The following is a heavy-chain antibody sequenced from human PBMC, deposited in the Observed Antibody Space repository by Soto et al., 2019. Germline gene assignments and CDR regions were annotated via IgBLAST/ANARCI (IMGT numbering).Heavy chain of an antibody. CDR1: GFTFSGYW. CDR3: AKDSQQGRFYYYYGMDV. CDR2: IKRDGTEK. J-gene: IGHJ6*02. Sequence: GGSLRLSCAASGFTFSGYWMSWVRQAPGRGLEWVANIKRDGTEKYYVDSVKGRFTISRDNAKNSLYLQMNSLRTEDTALYYCAKDSQQGRFYYYYGMDVWGQGTTVTVSS. V-gene: IGHV3-7*03. D-gene: IGHD6-13*01.